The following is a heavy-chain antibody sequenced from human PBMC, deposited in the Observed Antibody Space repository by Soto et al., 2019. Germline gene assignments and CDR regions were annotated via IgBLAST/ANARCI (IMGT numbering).Heavy chain of an antibody. Sequence: GASVKVSCKASGGTFSSYAISWVRQAPGQGLEWMGGIIPIFGTANYAQKFQGRVTITADESTSTAYMELSSLRSEDTAVYYCARVNLFDGLGYYGMDVWGQGTTVTVSS. D-gene: IGHD3-16*01. J-gene: IGHJ6*02. CDR1: GGTFSSYA. CDR2: IIPIFGTA. V-gene: IGHV1-69*13. CDR3: ARVNLFDGLGYYGMDV.